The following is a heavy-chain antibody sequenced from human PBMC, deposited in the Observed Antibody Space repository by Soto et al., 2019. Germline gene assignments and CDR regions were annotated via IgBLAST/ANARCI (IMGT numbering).Heavy chain of an antibody. J-gene: IGHJ5*02. V-gene: IGHV4-59*01. CDR3: ARDRVYWFDP. Sequence: QVQLQESGPGLVKPSETLSLTRTVSGGSISGSYWSWIRQPPGKGLEWIGYINYSGSTNYNPSLKSRVTISVDTSKNQFSLKLSSVTAADTAVYYCARDRVYWFDPWGQGTLVTVSS. CDR2: INYSGST. CDR1: GGSISGSY.